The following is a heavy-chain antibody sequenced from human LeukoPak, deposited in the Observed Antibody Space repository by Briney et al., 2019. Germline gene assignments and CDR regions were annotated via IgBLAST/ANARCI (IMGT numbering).Heavy chain of an antibody. J-gene: IGHJ4*02. D-gene: IGHD5-18*01. CDR3: ARDTAMVC. Sequence: AGGSLRLSCAACGFTFSSYSMNWVREAPGEGLEGVSSIICSSCYISYADSMKGRLTISRDNDKNSLYLQMNSLRAEDTAVYYCARDTAMVCWGQGTLVTVSS. CDR1: GFTFSSYS. CDR2: IICSSCYI. V-gene: IGHV3-21*01.